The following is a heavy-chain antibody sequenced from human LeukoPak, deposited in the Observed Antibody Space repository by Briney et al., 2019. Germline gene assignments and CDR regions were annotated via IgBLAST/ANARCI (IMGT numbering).Heavy chain of an antibody. D-gene: IGHD2/OR15-2a*01. J-gene: IGHJ5*02. CDR1: GFTFSSYA. V-gene: IGHV3-23*01. CDR3: AKKTGFFLSDP. Sequence: GGSLRLSCAASGFTFSSYAMTWVRQAPGKGREWVSSITGSGGATYYADSVEGRFTISRDNSKNKLYLQMNSLGAEDTAVYYCAKKTGFFLSDPWGQGTLVTVSS. CDR2: ITGSGGAT.